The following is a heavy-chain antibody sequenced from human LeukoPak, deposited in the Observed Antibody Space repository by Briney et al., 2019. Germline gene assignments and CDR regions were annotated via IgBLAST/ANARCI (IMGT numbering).Heavy chain of an antibody. V-gene: IGHV3-53*01. Sequence: PGGSLRLSCAASGFTVSSNYMSWVRQAPGKGLEWVSVIYSGGSTYYADSVKGRFTISRDNSKNTLYLQMNSLRAEDTAVYYCARWHVPAALYAFDIWGQGTMVTVSS. J-gene: IGHJ3*02. CDR2: IYSGGST. D-gene: IGHD2-2*01. CDR1: GFTVSSNY. CDR3: ARWHVPAALYAFDI.